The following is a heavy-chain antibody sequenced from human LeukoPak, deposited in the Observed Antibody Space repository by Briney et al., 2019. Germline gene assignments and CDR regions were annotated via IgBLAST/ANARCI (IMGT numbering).Heavy chain of an antibody. CDR3: ATVSRIVVATLGYYGMDV. Sequence: GGSLRLSCAASGFTFSNAWMSWVRQAPGKGLEWVGRIKSKTDGGTTDYAAPVKGRFTISRDDSKNTLYLQMNSLKTEDTAVYYCATVSRIVVATLGYYGMDVWGQGTTVTVSS. D-gene: IGHD3-22*01. J-gene: IGHJ6*02. CDR2: IKSKTDGGTT. V-gene: IGHV3-15*01. CDR1: GFTFSNAW.